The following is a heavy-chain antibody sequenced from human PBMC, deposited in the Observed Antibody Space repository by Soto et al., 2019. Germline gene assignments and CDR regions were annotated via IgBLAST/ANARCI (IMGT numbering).Heavy chain of an antibody. V-gene: IGHV4-34*01. J-gene: IGHJ3*02. CDR1: GGSFSGYY. CDR2: INHSGST. CDR3: ERVQCSSFDFDI. D-gene: IGHD6-6*01. Sequence: SETLSLTCAVYGGSFSGYYWTWIRQPPGTGLEWIGEINHSGSTDYNPSLKSRVTISVDTSKNQFSLKLTSVTAADTAVYYCERVQCSSFDFDIWGQGTMVTVSS.